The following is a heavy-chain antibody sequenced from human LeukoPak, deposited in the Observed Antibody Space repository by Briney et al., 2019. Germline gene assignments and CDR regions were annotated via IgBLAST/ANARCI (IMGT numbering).Heavy chain of an antibody. CDR2: IYTSGST. Sequence: SETLSLTCTVSGGSISSYYWSWIRQPAGKGLEWIGRIYTSGSTNYNTALKSRVTMSVDTSKNQFSLKLSSVTAADTAVYYCASGYSSGWPDYWGQGTLVTVSS. CDR3: ASGYSSGWPDY. CDR1: GGSISSYY. V-gene: IGHV4-4*07. J-gene: IGHJ4*02. D-gene: IGHD6-19*01.